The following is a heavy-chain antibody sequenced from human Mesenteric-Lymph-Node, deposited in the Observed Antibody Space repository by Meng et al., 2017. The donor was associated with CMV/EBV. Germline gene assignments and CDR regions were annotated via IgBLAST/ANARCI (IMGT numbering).Heavy chain of an antibody. Sequence: SETLSLTCTVYGGSFSGYYWSWIRQTPERGLEWLGETTHTGINDYNPSLKGRVTISVDPSKNQTSLTLTSVTAADAAVYYCARLQLMVYGLTLDYWGQGTLVTVSS. D-gene: IGHD2-8*01. V-gene: IGHV4-34*01. CDR2: TTHTGIN. CDR3: ARLQLMVYGLTLDY. CDR1: GGSFSGYY. J-gene: IGHJ4*02.